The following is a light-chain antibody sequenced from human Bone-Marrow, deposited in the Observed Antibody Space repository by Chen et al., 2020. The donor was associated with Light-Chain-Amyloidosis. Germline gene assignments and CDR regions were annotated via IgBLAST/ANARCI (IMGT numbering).Light chain of an antibody. J-gene: IGLJ3*02. V-gene: IGLV2-14*01. CDR3: SSYTSSSTLE. CDR1: SSDVGGYNF. Sequence: QSALTQPASVSGSPGQSITISCTGTSSDVGGYNFVSWYQQLPGKAPKLMIYDVSNRHSGVSNRFSGSKSGNTASLTISGLQAEDEADCYCSSYTSSSTLEFGGGTKLTVL. CDR2: DVS.